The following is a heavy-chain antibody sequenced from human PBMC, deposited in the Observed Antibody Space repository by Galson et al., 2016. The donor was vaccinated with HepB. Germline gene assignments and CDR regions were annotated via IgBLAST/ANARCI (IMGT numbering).Heavy chain of an antibody. D-gene: IGHD3-22*01. CDR1: GFSLRTPGMC. V-gene: IGHV2-70*01. CDR2: VCWEEDK. J-gene: IGHJ5*02. Sequence: PSLVQPTQTFTLTCTFSGFSLRTPGMCVGWIRQPPGKALEWLALVCWEEDKNYSTPLKTRLTISTDTSKNQVVLTLTNMDPEDTATFYGARLTHSYDNTGYPPNWFDPWGQGTQVTVSS. CDR3: ARLTHSYDNTGYPPNWFDP.